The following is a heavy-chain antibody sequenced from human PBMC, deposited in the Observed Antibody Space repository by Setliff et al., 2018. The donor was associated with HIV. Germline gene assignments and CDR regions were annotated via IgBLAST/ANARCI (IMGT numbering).Heavy chain of an antibody. CDR1: GFTVSSDY. D-gene: IGHD5-18*01. J-gene: IGHJ3*02. V-gene: IGHV3-53*01. Sequence: LRLSCAASGFTVSSDYMSWVRQAPGKGLEWVSVLYIGGSTYYADSVKGRFTISRDNSKNTLYLQMNSLRAEDTAVYYCARLKVGNTAMVPDAFDIWGQGTMVTVSS. CDR2: LYIGGST. CDR3: ARLKVGNTAMVPDAFDI.